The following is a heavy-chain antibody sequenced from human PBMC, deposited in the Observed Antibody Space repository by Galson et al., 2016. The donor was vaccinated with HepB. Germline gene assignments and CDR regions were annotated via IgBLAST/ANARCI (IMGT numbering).Heavy chain of an antibody. CDR2: TCYKSKWHN. D-gene: IGHD4-11*01. V-gene: IGHV6-1*01. J-gene: IGHJ2*01. CDR1: GDSVSSNSAA. CDR3: ARGETAPATDWYFDL. Sequence: ISGDSVSSNSAAWNWIRQSPSRGLEWLGRTCYKSKWHNDYAPSVKSRITINPDTSKNLFSLQLHSVTPEDTAVYYCARGETAPATDWYFDLWGRGTLVTVSS.